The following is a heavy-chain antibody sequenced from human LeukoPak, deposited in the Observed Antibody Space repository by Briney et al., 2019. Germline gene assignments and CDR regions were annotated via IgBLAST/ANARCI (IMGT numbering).Heavy chain of an antibody. CDR3: ARVTGSYYYDSSGYYYFDY. Sequence: SQTLSLTCAISGDSVSSNSAAWNWIRQSPSRGLEWLGRTYYRSKWYNDYAGSVKSRITINPDTSKNQFSLQLNSVTPEDTAVYYCARVTGSYYYDSSGYYYFDYWGQGTLVTVSS. V-gene: IGHV6-1*01. J-gene: IGHJ4*02. D-gene: IGHD3-22*01. CDR1: GDSVSSNSAA. CDR2: TYYRSKWYN.